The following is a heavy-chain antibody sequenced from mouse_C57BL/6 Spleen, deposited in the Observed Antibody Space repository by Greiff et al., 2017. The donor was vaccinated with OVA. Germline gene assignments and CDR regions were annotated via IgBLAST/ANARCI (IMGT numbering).Heavy chain of an antibody. CDR3: ARDSNYGGAMDY. Sequence: EVQVVESGGGLVKPGGSLKLSCAASGFTFSDYGMHWVRQAPEKGLEWVAYISSGSSTIYYADTVKGRFTISRDNAKNTLFLQMTSLRSEDTAMYYCARDSNYGGAMDYWGQGTSVTVSS. V-gene: IGHV5-17*01. J-gene: IGHJ4*01. CDR2: ISSGSSTI. D-gene: IGHD2-5*01. CDR1: GFTFSDYG.